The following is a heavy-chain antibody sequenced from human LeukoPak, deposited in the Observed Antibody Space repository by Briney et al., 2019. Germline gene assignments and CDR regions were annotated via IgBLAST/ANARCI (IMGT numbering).Heavy chain of an antibody. CDR3: AKKSVPNTPPTFDY. CDR2: IYYSGST. CDR1: GGSISSSSYY. V-gene: IGHV4-39*07. Sequence: PSETLSLTCTVSGGSISSSSYYWGWIRQPPGKGLEWIGSIYYSGSTYYNPSLKSRVTISVDTSKNQFSLKLSSVTAADTAVYYCAKKSVPNTPPTFDYWGQGTLVTVSS. D-gene: IGHD2-2*02. J-gene: IGHJ4*02.